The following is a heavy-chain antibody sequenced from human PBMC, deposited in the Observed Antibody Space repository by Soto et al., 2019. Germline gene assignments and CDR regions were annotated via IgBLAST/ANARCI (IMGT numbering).Heavy chain of an antibody. V-gene: IGHV3-30*18. J-gene: IGHJ4*02. CDR3: AKEYCSGGSCYFDY. Sequence: ESGGGVVQPGRSLRLSCAASGFTFSSYGMHWVRQAPGKGLEWVAVISYDGSNKYYADSVKGRFTISRDNSKNTLYLQMNSLRAEDTAVYYCAKEYCSGGSCYFDYWGQGTLVTVSS. CDR1: GFTFSSYG. D-gene: IGHD2-15*01. CDR2: ISYDGSNK.